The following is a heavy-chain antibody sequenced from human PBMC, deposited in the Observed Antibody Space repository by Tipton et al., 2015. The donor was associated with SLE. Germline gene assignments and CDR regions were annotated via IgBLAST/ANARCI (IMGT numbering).Heavy chain of an antibody. D-gene: IGHD1-26*01. Sequence: SLRLSCVVSGFTFSTYSMNWVRQAPGKGLEWVSYISSSRDTIYYADSVKGRFTISRDNAKDSLYLQMNSLRAEDTAVYYCAREVEVGANFDYWGQGTLVSVSS. CDR2: ISSSRDTI. V-gene: IGHV3-48*01. CDR1: GFTFSTYS. J-gene: IGHJ4*02. CDR3: AREVEVGANFDY.